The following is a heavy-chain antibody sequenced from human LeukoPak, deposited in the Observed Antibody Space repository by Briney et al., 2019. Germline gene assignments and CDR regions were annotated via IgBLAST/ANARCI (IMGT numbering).Heavy chain of an antibody. V-gene: IGHV1-69*05. J-gene: IGHJ4*02. D-gene: IGHD3-22*01. CDR1: GGSFGRYA. Sequence: SVKVSCKASGGSFGRYAISWVRQAPGQGLEWMGGITPMFGTANYAQKFQGRVTITTDESTTTAYMELSSLNSEDTAVYYCARGSSIDSSGYYRAGDEYYFDYWGQGTLVTVSS. CDR2: ITPMFGTA. CDR3: ARGSSIDSSGYYRAGDEYYFDY.